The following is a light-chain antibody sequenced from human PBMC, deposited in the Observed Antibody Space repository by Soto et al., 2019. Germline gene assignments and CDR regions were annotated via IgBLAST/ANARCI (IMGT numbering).Light chain of an antibody. CDR1: ESVTDY. Sequence: EIVLTQSPASLSLSPGERGTLSCRASESVTDYLAWYQQKPGQAPRLLVYDVSNRAAGIPTRFSGGGAGTAFTLTISNVEPEDVEVYYCQQRSDWPWTFGQGTKVDIK. J-gene: IGKJ1*01. V-gene: IGKV3-11*01. CDR2: DVS. CDR3: QQRSDWPWT.